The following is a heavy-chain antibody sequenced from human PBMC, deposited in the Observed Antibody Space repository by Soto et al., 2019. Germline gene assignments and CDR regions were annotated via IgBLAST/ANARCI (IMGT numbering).Heavy chain of an antibody. D-gene: IGHD3-10*01. Sequence: GGSLRLSCSASGFTFSSYAMSWVRQAPGKGLEWVSAISGSGGSTYYADSVKGRFTISRDNSKNTLYLQMNSLRAEDTAVYYWAKGEVLGGPLDSCGQGTMVTVSS. J-gene: IGHJ3*02. CDR2: ISGSGGST. CDR3: AKGEVLGGPLDS. V-gene: IGHV3-23*01. CDR1: GFTFSSYA.